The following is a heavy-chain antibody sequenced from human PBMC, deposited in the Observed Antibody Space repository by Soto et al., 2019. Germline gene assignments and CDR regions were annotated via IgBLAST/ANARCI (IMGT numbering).Heavy chain of an antibody. J-gene: IGHJ4*02. CDR1: GGPFSNDI. Sequence: SVKVSCKASGGPFSNDIITWVRQAPGQGLEWMGRIIPLLNIANYAQWFQGRVTITADRSTGTAYMELNSLRSEDTAVYYCARDSPIGSTFSGYDAIDYWGQGTLVTVSS. V-gene: IGHV1-69*04. CDR3: ARDSPIGSTFSGYDAIDY. CDR2: IIPLLNIA. D-gene: IGHD5-12*01.